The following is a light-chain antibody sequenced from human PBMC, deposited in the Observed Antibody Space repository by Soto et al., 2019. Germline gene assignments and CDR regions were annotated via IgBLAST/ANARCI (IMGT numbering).Light chain of an antibody. V-gene: IGKV1-5*01. CDR2: DAS. CDR1: QTISSW. CDR3: QQCYTYPWT. Sequence: DIQMTKSPSTLSGSEGDRVPINCLARQTISSWLAWYQRKSGEAPKFLIYDASSLESGVPSRFSGSGSGTEFTLTISTLQPDDFATYYCQQCYTYPWTFGEGTKV. J-gene: IGKJ1*01.